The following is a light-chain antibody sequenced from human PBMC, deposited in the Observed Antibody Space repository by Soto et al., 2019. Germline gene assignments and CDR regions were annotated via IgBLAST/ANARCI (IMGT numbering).Light chain of an antibody. CDR1: QSVSSN. CDR3: QQYNNWPWT. CDR2: GAS. Sequence: EIVMPQSPATLSVSPGERATLSCRASQSVSSNLAWYQQKPGQAPRLLIYGASTRATGIPARFSGSGSGTEFTLTISSLQSEEFAVYYCQQYNNWPWTVGQGTKVDIK. J-gene: IGKJ1*01. V-gene: IGKV3-15*01.